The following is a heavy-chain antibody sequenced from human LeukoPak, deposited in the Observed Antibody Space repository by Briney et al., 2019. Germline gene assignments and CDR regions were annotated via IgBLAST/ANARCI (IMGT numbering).Heavy chain of an antibody. Sequence: SETLSLTCTVSGGSISSYYWSWIRQPPGKGLEWIGYIYYSGSTNYNPSLKSRVTISVDTSKNQFSLKLSSVTAADTAVYYCAGVYRGSGSQYYYYYMDVWGKGTTVTISS. CDR1: GGSISSYY. CDR3: AGVYRGSGSQYYYYYMDV. J-gene: IGHJ6*03. CDR2: IYYSGST. D-gene: IGHD3-10*01. V-gene: IGHV4-59*01.